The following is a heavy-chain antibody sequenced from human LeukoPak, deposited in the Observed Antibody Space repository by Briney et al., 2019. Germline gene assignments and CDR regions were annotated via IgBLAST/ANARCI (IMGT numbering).Heavy chain of an antibody. Sequence: PSETLSLTCTVSGGSISSSSYYWGWIRQPPGKGLEWIGSIYYSGSTYYNPSLKSRVTISVDTSKNQFSLKLSSVTAADTAVYYCARRRKELLYWGQGTLVTVSS. CDR3: ARRRKELLY. D-gene: IGHD1-26*01. J-gene: IGHJ4*02. CDR2: IYYSGST. CDR1: GGSISSSSYY. V-gene: IGHV4-39*01.